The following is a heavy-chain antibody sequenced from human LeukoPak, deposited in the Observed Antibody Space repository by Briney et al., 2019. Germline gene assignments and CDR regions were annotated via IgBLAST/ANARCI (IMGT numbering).Heavy chain of an antibody. CDR2: ISGSGGST. V-gene: IGHV3-23*01. J-gene: IGHJ6*04. CDR1: GFTFSSYA. Sequence: GGSLRLSCAASGFTFSSYAMSWVRQAPGKGLEWVSAISGSGGSTYYADSVKGRFTISRDNSKNTLYLQMNSLRAEDTAVYYCVKDPSSWYDYYYYGMDVWGKGTTVTVSS. D-gene: IGHD6-13*01. CDR3: VKDPSSWYDYYYYGMDV.